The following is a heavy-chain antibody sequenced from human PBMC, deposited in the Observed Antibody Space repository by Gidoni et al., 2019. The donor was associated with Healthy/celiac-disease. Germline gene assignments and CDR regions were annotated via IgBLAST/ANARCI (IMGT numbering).Heavy chain of an antibody. CDR2: IYYSGST. CDR3: ARGDYDFWSGYHNWFDP. V-gene: IGHV4-31*03. Sequence: QVQLQESGPGLVTPSQTLSLTCTVSGGSISSGGYYWSWIRQHPGKGLEWIGYIYYSGSTYYNPSLKSRVTISVDTSKNQFSLKLSSVTAADTAVYYCARGDYDFWSGYHNWFDPWGQGTLVTVSS. J-gene: IGHJ5*02. CDR1: GGSISSGGYY. D-gene: IGHD3-3*01.